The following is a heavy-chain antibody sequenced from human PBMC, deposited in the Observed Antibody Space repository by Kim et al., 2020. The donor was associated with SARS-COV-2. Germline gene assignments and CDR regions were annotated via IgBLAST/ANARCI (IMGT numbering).Heavy chain of an antibody. Sequence: SETLSLTCTVSGASVSSSNFFWAWIRQPPGTGLEWIASFIYSGSTYYNQSLNRRVATSVDTSKNQFSLKLSSVTAADTVIYYCARHPPWAADKGGFDPWGQGSLVTVSS. CDR2: FIYSGST. CDR1: GASVSSSNFF. V-gene: IGHV4-39*01. J-gene: IGHJ5*02. CDR3: ARHPPWAADKGGFDP. D-gene: IGHD6-13*01.